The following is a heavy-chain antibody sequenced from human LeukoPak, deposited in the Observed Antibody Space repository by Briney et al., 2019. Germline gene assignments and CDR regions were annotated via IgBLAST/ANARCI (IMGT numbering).Heavy chain of an antibody. CDR3: ARGGLAVAGRGFDP. CDR2: IYYSGST. Sequence: SETLSLTCTVSGGSISSSNYYWGWIRQPPGKGLEWIGSIYYSGSTYYNPSLKSRVTISVVTSKNQFSLKLSSVTAADTAVYYWARGGLAVAGRGFDPWGQGTLVTVSS. J-gene: IGHJ5*02. CDR1: GGSISSSNYY. V-gene: IGHV4-39*01. D-gene: IGHD6-19*01.